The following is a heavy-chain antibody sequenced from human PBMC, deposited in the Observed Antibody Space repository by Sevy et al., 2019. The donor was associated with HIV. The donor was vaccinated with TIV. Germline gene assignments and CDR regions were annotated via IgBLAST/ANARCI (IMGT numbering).Heavy chain of an antibody. Sequence: GESLKISCIASGFTFSSYALHWVRQAPGKGLEWVAIISYDGNYKYYADSVKGRFTISRDNSKNTLYLQMNSLRAEDTAVYYCARVRYNYGSYYFDYWGQGTLVTVSS. CDR2: ISYDGNYK. D-gene: IGHD5-18*01. V-gene: IGHV3-30*04. J-gene: IGHJ4*02. CDR3: ARVRYNYGSYYFDY. CDR1: GFTFSSYA.